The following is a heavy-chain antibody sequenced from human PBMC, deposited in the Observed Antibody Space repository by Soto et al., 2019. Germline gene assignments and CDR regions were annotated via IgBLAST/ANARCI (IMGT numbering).Heavy chain of an antibody. CDR1: GYSFTSYW. CDR2: IYPGDSDT. Sequence: GESLKISCKGSGYSFTSYWIGWVRQMPGKGLEWMGIIYPGDSDTRYSPSFQGQVTISADKSIGTAYLQWSSLKASDTAMYYCVRPIMAAARYDAFDIWGQGTMVTGSS. D-gene: IGHD6-13*01. CDR3: VRPIMAAARYDAFDI. J-gene: IGHJ3*02. V-gene: IGHV5-51*01.